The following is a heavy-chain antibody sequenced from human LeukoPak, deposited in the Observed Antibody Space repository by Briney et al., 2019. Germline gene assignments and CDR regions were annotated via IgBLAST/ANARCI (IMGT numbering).Heavy chain of an antibody. CDR2: TYYRSKWYN. D-gene: IGHD3-3*01. J-gene: IGHJ6*04. Sequence: SQTLSLTCAISGDSVSSNSAAWSWIRQSPSRGLEWPGRTYYRSKWYNDYEVSVKSRITISPDTSKNQFSLQLNSVTPEDTAVYYCATHNDFWSGWDVWGKGTTVTVSS. V-gene: IGHV6-1*01. CDR1: GDSVSSNSAA. CDR3: ATHNDFWSGWDV.